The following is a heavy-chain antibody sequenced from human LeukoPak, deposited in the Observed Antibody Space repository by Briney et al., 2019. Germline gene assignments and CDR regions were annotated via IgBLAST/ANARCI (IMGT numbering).Heavy chain of an antibody. Sequence: GGSLRLSCVASGFTFGNHRMSWVRQAPGKGLEWVANIKQDGSEKYYVDSVKGRFTISRDNAKNSLYLQMNSLRAEDTAVYYCARDKIVGATNFDYWGQGTLVTVSS. CDR2: IKQDGSEK. V-gene: IGHV3-7*01. CDR1: GFTFGNHR. J-gene: IGHJ4*02. D-gene: IGHD1-26*01. CDR3: ARDKIVGATNFDY.